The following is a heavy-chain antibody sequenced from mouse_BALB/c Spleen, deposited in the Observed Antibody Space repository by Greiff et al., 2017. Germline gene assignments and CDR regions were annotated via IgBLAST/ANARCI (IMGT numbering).Heavy chain of an antibody. CDR2: INPSNGRT. J-gene: IGHJ2*01. Sequence: QVQLQQPGAELVKPGASVKLSCKASGYTFTSYWMHWVKQRPGQGLEWIGEINPSNGRTNYNEKFKSKATLTVDKSSSTAYMQLSSLTSEDSAVYYCAIHRYDFDYWGQGTTLTVSS. CDR3: AIHRYDFDY. CDR1: GYTFTSYW. D-gene: IGHD2-14*01. V-gene: IGHV1S81*02.